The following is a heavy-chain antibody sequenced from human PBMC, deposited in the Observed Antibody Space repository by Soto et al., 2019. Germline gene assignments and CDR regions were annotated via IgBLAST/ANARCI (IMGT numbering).Heavy chain of an antibody. Sequence: SETLSLTCTVSGGSIRSSSYYWGWIRQPPGKGLEWIGSIYYSGSTYYNPSLKSRVTISVDTSKNQFSLKLSSVTAADTAVYYCASHRPGIAAACILTASWDFEYWGQGTLVTVSS. V-gene: IGHV4-39*01. CDR1: GGSIRSSSYY. CDR2: IYYSGST. D-gene: IGHD6-13*01. CDR3: ASHRPGIAAACILTASWDFEY. J-gene: IGHJ4*02.